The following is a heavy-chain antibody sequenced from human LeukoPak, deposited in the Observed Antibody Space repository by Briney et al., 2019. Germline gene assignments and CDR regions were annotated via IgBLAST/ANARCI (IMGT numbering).Heavy chain of an antibody. CDR3: AKDSLDMVVVVAATFDY. CDR1: GFTFSSYA. CDR2: ISGSGGST. D-gene: IGHD2-15*01. Sequence: GGSLRLSCAASGFTFSSYAMSWVRQAPGKGLEWVSAISGSGGSTYYADSVKGRFTISRDNSKNTLYLQMNSLRAEDTAVYYCAKDSLDMVVVVAATFDYWGQGTLVTVSS. V-gene: IGHV3-23*01. J-gene: IGHJ4*02.